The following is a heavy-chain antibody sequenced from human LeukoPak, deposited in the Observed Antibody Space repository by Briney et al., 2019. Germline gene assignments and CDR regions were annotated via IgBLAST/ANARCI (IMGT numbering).Heavy chain of an antibody. V-gene: IGHV3-23*01. CDR3: VKDYQVGNSPAFGDY. Sequence: PSGGSLGLSCAASGFTFSSHAMSWVRRAPGKGLEWVSGLIENGATTYYADSVKGRFTISRDNSRNTMYLQMNSLRVEDTAVYYCVKDYQVGNSPAFGDYWGQGTLVTISS. CDR2: LIENGATT. D-gene: IGHD1-26*01. J-gene: IGHJ4*02. CDR1: GFTFSSHA.